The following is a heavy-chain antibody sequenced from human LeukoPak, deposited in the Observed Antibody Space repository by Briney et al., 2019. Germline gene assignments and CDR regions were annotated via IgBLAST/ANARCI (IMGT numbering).Heavy chain of an antibody. Sequence: KPSETLSLTCTVSGGSISSYYWSWIRQPPGKGLEWIGYIYHSGSTYYNPSLKSRVTISVDTSKNQFSLKLSSVTAADTAVYYCAREVGGGNAFDYWGQGTLVTVSS. CDR1: GGSISSYY. V-gene: IGHV4-59*01. J-gene: IGHJ4*02. CDR3: AREVGGGNAFDY. D-gene: IGHD4-23*01. CDR2: IYHSGST.